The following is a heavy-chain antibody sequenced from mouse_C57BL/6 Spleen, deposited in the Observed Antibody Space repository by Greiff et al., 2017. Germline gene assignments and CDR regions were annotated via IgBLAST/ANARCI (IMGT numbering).Heavy chain of an antibody. D-gene: IGHD1-1*01. Sequence: QVHVKQSGAELVKPGASVKISCKASGYAFSSYWMNWVKQRPGKGLEWIGQIYPGDGDTNYNGKFKGKATLTADKSSSTAYMQLSSLTSEDSAVYFCARRGFTTVVAPYFDYWGQGTTLTVSS. CDR1: GYAFSSYW. J-gene: IGHJ2*01. CDR3: ARRGFTTVVAPYFDY. V-gene: IGHV1-80*01. CDR2: IYPGDGDT.